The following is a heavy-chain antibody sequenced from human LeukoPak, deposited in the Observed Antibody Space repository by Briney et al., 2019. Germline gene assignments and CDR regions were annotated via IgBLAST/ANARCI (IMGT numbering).Heavy chain of an antibody. CDR3: AKGSDCSGSGGLDY. CDR2: VSWNSGSI. CDR1: GFTFDDYT. V-gene: IGHV3-9*01. D-gene: IGHD3-10*01. J-gene: IGHJ4*02. Sequence: GGSLRLSCAASGFTFDDYTMHWVRQVPGKGLEWVSRVSWNSGSIDYADSVKGRFTSSRDNARNTLYLQMNSLRAEDTALYYCAKGSDCSGSGGLDYWGQGTLVTVSS.